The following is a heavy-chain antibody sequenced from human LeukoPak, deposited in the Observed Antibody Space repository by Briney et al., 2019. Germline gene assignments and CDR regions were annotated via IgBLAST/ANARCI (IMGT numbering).Heavy chain of an antibody. J-gene: IGHJ4*02. CDR2: IYSGSST. CDR1: GFTVSSNS. V-gene: IGHV3-53*01. CDR3: ARGGGYSYGPAAY. Sequence: PGGSLRLSCAASGFTVSSNSLSWVRQAPGKGLEWVSIIYSGSSTYYADSVKGRFTISRDNSKNTLYLQMNSLRAEDTAVYYCARGGGYSYGPAAYWGQGTLVTVSS. D-gene: IGHD5-18*01.